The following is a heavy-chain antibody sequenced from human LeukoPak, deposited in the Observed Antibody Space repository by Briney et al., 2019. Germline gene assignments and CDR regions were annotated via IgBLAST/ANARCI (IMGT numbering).Heavy chain of an antibody. CDR3: ARKASGSYYDFDY. CDR2: IFHTGST. Sequence: SETLSLTCVVFGDPMNNEWWRWVRQPPGKGLEWIGEIFHTGSTNYNPSLKSRVSMSVAKSTNRFSLTLTSVTAADTAVYYCARKASGSYYDFDYWGQGTLVTVSS. CDR1: GDPMNNEW. D-gene: IGHD1-26*01. V-gene: IGHV4/OR15-8*01. J-gene: IGHJ4*02.